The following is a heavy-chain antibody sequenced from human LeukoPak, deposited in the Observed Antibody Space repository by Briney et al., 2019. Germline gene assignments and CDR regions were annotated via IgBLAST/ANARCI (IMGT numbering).Heavy chain of an antibody. D-gene: IGHD3-10*01. CDR2: IYYSGST. CDR1: GGSISSYY. V-gene: IGHV4-59*01. J-gene: IGHJ3*02. CDR3: ASHYYDAFDI. Sequence: SETLSLTCTVSGGSISSYYWSWIRQPPGKGLEWIGHIYYSGSTNYNPSLKSRVTISVDTSKNQFSLKLSSVTAADTAVYYCASHYYDAFDIWGQGTMVTVSS.